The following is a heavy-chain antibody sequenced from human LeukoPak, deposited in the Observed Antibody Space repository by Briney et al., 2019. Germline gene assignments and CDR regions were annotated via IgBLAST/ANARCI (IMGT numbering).Heavy chain of an antibody. CDR1: GGSISSGTYY. V-gene: IGHV4-39*01. D-gene: IGHD4-23*01. J-gene: IGHJ4*02. CDR2: MYYSGNT. CDR3: ARQGDDYGGTWGFDY. Sequence: SETLSLTCTVSGGSISSGTYYWGWIRQPPGKGLEWIGSMYYSGNTYYNPSLKSRITISVVTSKNQFSLKLNSVTAADTAVYYCARQGDDYGGTWGFDYWGQGTLVTVSS.